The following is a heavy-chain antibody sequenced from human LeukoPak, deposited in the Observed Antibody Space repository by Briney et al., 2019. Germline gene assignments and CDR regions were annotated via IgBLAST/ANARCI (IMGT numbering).Heavy chain of an antibody. V-gene: IGHV1-3*04. D-gene: IGHD2-8*02. CDR3: ARGGLRLVHGY. CDR1: GYSFSGFV. J-gene: IGHJ4*02. CDR2: INTGNSET. Sequence: ASVKVSCKASGYSFSGFVMHWVRQAPGQSLEWMGWINTGNSETKYSQEFQGRVTMTRDTSASIVYMELSSLRSEDTAVYYCARGGLRLVHGYWGQGTLVIVSS.